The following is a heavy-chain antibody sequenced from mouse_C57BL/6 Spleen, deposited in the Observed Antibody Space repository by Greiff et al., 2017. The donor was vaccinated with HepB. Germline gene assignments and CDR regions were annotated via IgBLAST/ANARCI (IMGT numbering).Heavy chain of an antibody. CDR3: ARVYYYGSHYYAMDY. CDR1: GYTFTSYW. V-gene: IGHV1-69*01. CDR2: IDPSDSYT. J-gene: IGHJ4*01. D-gene: IGHD1-1*01. Sequence: QVQLQQPGAELVMPGASVKLSCKASGYTFTSYWMHWVKQRPGQGLEWIGEIDPSDSYTNYNQKFKGKSTLTVDKSSSTAYMQLSSLTSEDSAVYYCARVYYYGSHYYAMDYWGQGTSVTVSS.